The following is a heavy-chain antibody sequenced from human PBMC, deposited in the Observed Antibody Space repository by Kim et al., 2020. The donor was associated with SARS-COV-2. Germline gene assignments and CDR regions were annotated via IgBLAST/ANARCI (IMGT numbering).Heavy chain of an antibody. CDR1: GYTFTSYA. V-gene: IGHV7-4-1*02. CDR2: INTNTGNP. CDR3: AITYCSSTSCPLDY. Sequence: ASVKVSCKASGYTFTSYAMNWVRQAPGQGLEWMGWINTNTGNPTYAQGFTGRFVFSLDTSVSTAYLQISSLKAEDTAVYYCAITYCSSTSCPLDYWRQGTLVTVSS. D-gene: IGHD2-2*01. J-gene: IGHJ4*02.